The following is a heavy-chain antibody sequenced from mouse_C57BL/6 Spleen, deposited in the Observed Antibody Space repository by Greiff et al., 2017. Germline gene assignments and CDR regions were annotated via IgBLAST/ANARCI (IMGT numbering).Heavy chain of an antibody. Sequence: VQVVESGPELVKPGASVKISCKASGYAFSSSWMNWVKQRPGKGLEWIGRIYPGDGDTNYNGKFKGKATLTADKSSSTAYMQLSSLTSEDSAVYFWARRWGGYFDVWGTGTTVTVSS. D-gene: IGHD1-1*02. CDR3: ARRWGGYFDV. CDR2: IYPGDGDT. V-gene: IGHV1-82*01. CDR1: GYAFSSSW. J-gene: IGHJ1*03.